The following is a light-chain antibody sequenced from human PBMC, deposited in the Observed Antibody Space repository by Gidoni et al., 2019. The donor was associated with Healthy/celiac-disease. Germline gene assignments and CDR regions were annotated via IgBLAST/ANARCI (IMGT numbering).Light chain of an antibody. J-gene: IGKJ3*01. CDR2: DAS. CDR1: QSVSSY. CDR3: QQRSNWPPWT. V-gene: IGKV3-11*01. Sequence: EIVLTQSPATLSLSPGERATLSCRASQSVSSYLAWYHQKPGQAPRLLIYDASNRATGIPARFSGSGSGTDFTLTISSLEPEDFAVYYCQQRSNWPPWTFGPGTKVDIK.